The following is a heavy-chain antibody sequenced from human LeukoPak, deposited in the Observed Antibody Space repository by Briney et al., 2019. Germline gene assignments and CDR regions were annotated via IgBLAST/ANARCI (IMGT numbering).Heavy chain of an antibody. CDR1: SSSISGYY. Sequence: SETLSLTCTVSSSSISGYYWSWIRQPPGKGLEWIGYIYYSGSTNYNSSLKSRVTISVDTSKNQFSLKLSSVTAADTAVYYCARHEFMTGDFDYWGQGTLVTVSS. D-gene: IGHD3-9*01. CDR3: ARHEFMTGDFDY. CDR2: IYYSGST. V-gene: IGHV4-59*08. J-gene: IGHJ4*02.